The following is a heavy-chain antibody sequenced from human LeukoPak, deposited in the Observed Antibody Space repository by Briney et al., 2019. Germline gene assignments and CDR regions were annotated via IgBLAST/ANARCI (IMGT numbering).Heavy chain of an antibody. Sequence: ASVMVSCKASGYIFTGYYIHWVRQAPGQGLEWMGWINPDSGGTNSAQKFQGRVTMTRDTSISTAYMELSRLRSDDTAVYYCVTHIAVAGGDYWGQGTLVTVSS. CDR3: VTHIAVAGGDY. CDR2: INPDSGGT. J-gene: IGHJ4*02. CDR1: GYIFTGYY. V-gene: IGHV1-2*02. D-gene: IGHD6-19*01.